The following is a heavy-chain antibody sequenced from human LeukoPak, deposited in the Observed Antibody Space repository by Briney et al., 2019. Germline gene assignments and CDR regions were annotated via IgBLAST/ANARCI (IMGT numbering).Heavy chain of an antibody. J-gene: IGHJ4*02. CDR3: AREISDGYCSSTSCYGWAY. D-gene: IGHD2-2*01. CDR1: GYTFTGYY. V-gene: IGHV1-2*06. CDR2: INPNSGGT. Sequence: ASVKVSCQASGYTFTGYYMHWVRQAPGQGLEWMGRINPNSGGTNYAQKFQGRVTMTRDTSTSTVYMELSSLRSEDTAVYYCAREISDGYCSSTSCYGWAYWGQGTLVTVSS.